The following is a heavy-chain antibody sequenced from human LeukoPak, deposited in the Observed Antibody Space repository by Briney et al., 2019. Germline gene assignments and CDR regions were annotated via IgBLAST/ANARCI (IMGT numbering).Heavy chain of an antibody. CDR2: IRGSGDIT. V-gene: IGHV3-23*01. J-gene: IGHJ6*03. CDR1: GLTFSSYA. D-gene: IGHD6-6*01. Sequence: GGSLRLSCAASGLTFSSYAMSWVRQAPGKGLEWVSGIRGSGDITYYADSVKGRFTISRDNSKNTLYLQMNSLRAEDTAVYYCARANRRHREYSSRNYYYYYMDVWGKGTTVTVSS. CDR3: ARANRRHREYSSRNYYYYYMDV.